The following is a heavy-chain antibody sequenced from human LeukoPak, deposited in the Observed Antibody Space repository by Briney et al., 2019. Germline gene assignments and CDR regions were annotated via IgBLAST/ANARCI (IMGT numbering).Heavy chain of an antibody. CDR2: IYHSGST. CDR3: ARAPRDSSSSNYMRRFDY. D-gene: IGHD3-22*01. J-gene: IGHJ4*02. Sequence: PSETLSLTCAVSGYSISSDNYWVWIRQPTGQGLEWTGGIYHSGSTYYNPSLKSRVTMSVGTSKNQFSLKLSSVTAADTAVYYCARAPRDSSSSNYMRRFDYWGQGTLVTVSS. CDR1: GYSISSDNY. V-gene: IGHV4-38-2*01.